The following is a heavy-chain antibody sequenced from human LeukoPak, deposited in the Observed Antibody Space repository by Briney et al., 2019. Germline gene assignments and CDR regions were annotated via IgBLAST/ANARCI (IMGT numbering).Heavy chain of an antibody. J-gene: IGHJ4*02. CDR1: GFTVSSSY. V-gene: IGHV3-53*04. CDR2: TYSGGAT. D-gene: IGHD2-21*02. Sequence: GGSLRLSCAASGFTVSSSYMIWVRQAPGKGLECVSVTYSGGATYYADSVKGRFTISRHNSTNTLYLQMNSLRLEDTAVYYCARRETDWGQGTLVTVSS. CDR3: ARRETD.